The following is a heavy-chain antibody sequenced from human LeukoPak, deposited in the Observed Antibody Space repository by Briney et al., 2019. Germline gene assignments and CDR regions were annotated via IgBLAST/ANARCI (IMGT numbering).Heavy chain of an antibody. CDR2: INPDGGNT. D-gene: IGHD5-24*01. Sequence: GASVKVSCKASGYTFTNSYIHWGRQAPGQVLEWMGLINPDGGNTNYAQNFQGRVTLTRDTSTSTVYMELSSLRSEDTAIYYCARIRDGYNDAYDIWGQGTVVTVPS. J-gene: IGHJ3*02. V-gene: IGHV1-46*01. CDR3: ARIRDGYNDAYDI. CDR1: GYTFTNSY.